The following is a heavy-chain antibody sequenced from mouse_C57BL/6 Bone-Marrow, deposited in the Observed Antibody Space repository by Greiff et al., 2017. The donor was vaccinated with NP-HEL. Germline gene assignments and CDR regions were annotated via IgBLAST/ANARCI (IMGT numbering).Heavy chain of an antibody. CDR3: TILITTVVAKTD. Sequence: EVQLVESGAELVRPGASVKLSCTASGFNIKDDYMHWVKQRPEQGLEWIGWIDPENGDTEYASKFQGKATITADTSSNTAYLQLSSLTSEDTAVYYCTILITTVVAKTDWGQGTTLTVSS. CDR2: IDPENGDT. D-gene: IGHD1-1*01. J-gene: IGHJ2*01. CDR1: GFNIKDDY. V-gene: IGHV14-4*01.